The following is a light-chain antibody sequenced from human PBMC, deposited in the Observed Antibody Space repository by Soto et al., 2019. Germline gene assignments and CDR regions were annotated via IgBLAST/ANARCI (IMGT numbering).Light chain of an antibody. CDR1: QDVSGS. CDR3: QQLHSYPLT. Sequence: DIQWTQSPSSLSASVGDRFTITGRAIQDVSGSLGWYRQKPGEVPELLISAASILQSGVPSRFGGSGSGTEFTLTISSLQPEDFATYYCQQLHSYPLTFGGGTQVEIK. J-gene: IGKJ4*01. CDR2: AAS. V-gene: IGKV1-9*01.